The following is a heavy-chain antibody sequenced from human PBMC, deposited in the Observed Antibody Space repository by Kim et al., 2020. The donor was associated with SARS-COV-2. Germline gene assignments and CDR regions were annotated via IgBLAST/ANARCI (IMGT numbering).Heavy chain of an antibody. CDR2: ISAYNGNT. D-gene: IGHD5-12*01. CDR1: GYTFTSYG. J-gene: IGHJ4*02. Sequence: ASVKVSCKASGYTFTSYGISWVRQAPGQGLEWMGWISAYNGNTNYAQKLQGRFTMTTDTSTSTAYMELRSLRSDDTAVYYCARDLSPINVDIVATMEVDYWGQGTLVTVSS. V-gene: IGHV1-18*04. CDR3: ARDLSPINVDIVATMEVDY.